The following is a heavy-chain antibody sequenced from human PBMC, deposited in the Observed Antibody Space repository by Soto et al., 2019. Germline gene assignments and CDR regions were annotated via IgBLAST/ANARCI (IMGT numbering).Heavy chain of an antibody. V-gene: IGHV4-59*01. Sequence: QVQLQESGPGLVKPSETLSLTCTVSGDSISRYYWRWIRLSPGKGLEWIGYIYYSGESNYNPSVKSRVPIYVDRTKNQFSLKLSSVTAADTAVYYCARDQGGEFLKGSGMDVWGQGTTVTVSS. D-gene: IGHD3-10*01. CDR2: IYYSGES. CDR3: ARDQGGEFLKGSGMDV. CDR1: GDSISRYY. J-gene: IGHJ6*02.